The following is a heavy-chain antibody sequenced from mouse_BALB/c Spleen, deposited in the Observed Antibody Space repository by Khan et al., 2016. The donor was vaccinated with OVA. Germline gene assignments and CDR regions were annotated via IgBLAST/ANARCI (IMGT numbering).Heavy chain of an antibody. CDR1: GFSLTTYG. CDR2: IWSDGKT. J-gene: IGHJ4*01. CDR3: ARSNFYAMDY. Sequence: VQLKQSGPDLVAPSQSLSITCTVSGFSLTTYGVHWVRQPPGKGLEWLGVIWSDGKTTYNSPLKSRLSISKDNSKSQVFLKMNSLQTDDTAMYHCARSNFYAMDYWGQGTSVTVSS. V-gene: IGHV2-6-2*01. D-gene: IGHD2-5*01.